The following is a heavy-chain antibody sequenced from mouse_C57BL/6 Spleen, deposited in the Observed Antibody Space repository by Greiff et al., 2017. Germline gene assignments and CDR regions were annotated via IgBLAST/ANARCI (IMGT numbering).Heavy chain of an antibody. CDR2: INPSSGYT. D-gene: IGHD2-2*01. Sequence: VQLVESGAELAKPGASVKLSCKASGYTFTSYWMHWVKQRPGQGLEWIGYINPSSGYTKYNQKFKDKATLTADKSSSTAYMQLSSLTYEDSAVYYCARSFGGYDDWFAYWGQGTLVTVSA. J-gene: IGHJ3*01. CDR3: ARSFGGYDDWFAY. CDR1: GYTFTSYW. V-gene: IGHV1-7*01.